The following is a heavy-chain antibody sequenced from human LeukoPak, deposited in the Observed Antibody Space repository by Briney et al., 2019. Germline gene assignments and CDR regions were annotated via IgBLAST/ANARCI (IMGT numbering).Heavy chain of an antibody. Sequence: GGSLRLSCAASGFTFSSYEMNWVRQAPGKGLEWVSYISSSGSTIYYADSVKGRFTISRDNAKNSLYLQMNSLRAEDTALYYCAKDPLGYCSGGSCYGDFDYWGQGTLVTVSS. CDR2: ISSSGSTI. J-gene: IGHJ4*02. D-gene: IGHD2-15*01. CDR1: GFTFSSYE. CDR3: AKDPLGYCSGGSCYGDFDY. V-gene: IGHV3-48*03.